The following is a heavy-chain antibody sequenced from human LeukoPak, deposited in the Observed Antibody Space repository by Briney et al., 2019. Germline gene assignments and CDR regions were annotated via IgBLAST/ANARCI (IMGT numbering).Heavy chain of an antibody. CDR2: TKQDRSEK. CDR3: ARLREIPVFGVVTKSTSYFDY. V-gene: IGHV3-7*01. D-gene: IGHD3-3*01. J-gene: IGHJ4*02. CDR1: GFTFTNYW. Sequence: GGSLRLSCAASGFTFTNYWMSWVRQAPGKGLELVANTKQDRSEKYYVDSVKGRFTISRDNAKNSLYLQMNSLRAEDTAVYYCARLREIPVFGVVTKSTSYFDYWGQGTLVTVSS.